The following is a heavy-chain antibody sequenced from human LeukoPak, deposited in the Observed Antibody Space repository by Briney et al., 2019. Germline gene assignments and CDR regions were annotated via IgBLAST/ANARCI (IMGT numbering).Heavy chain of an antibody. J-gene: IGHJ4*02. V-gene: IGHV1-2*04. Sequence: ASVKVSCKASGYTFTSYGISWVRQAPGQGLEWMGWINPNSGGTNYAQKFQGWVTMTRDTSISTAYMELSRLRSDDTAVYYCARDTGFIAVAGTGFDYWGQGTLVTVSS. CDR2: INPNSGGT. CDR1: GYTFTSYG. D-gene: IGHD6-19*01. CDR3: ARDTGFIAVAGTGFDY.